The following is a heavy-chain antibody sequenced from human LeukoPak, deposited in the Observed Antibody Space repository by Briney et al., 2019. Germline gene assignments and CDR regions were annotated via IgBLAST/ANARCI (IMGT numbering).Heavy chain of an antibody. CDR3: ARDRPIVGATDAFDI. V-gene: IGHV4-59*01. CDR1: GGSISSYY. Sequence: SETLSLTCTVSGGSISSYYWSWIRQPPGKGLEWIGYIYYSGSTNHNPSLKSRVTISVDTSKNQFPLKLSSVTAADTAVYYCARDRPIVGATDAFDIWGQGTMVTVSS. CDR2: IYYSGST. J-gene: IGHJ3*02. D-gene: IGHD1-26*01.